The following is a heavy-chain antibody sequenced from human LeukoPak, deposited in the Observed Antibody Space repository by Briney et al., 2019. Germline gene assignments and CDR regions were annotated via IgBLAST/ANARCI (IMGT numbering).Heavy chain of an antibody. CDR3: AKVSGGGLYYDGMDV. CDR1: GFTFSSYA. V-gene: IGHV3-23*01. CDR2: ISGSGGTT. D-gene: IGHD1-14*01. Sequence: GRSLRLSCAASGFTFSSYAMNWVRQAPGKGLEWVSVISGSGGTTYYADSVKGRFTISRDSSKNTLYLQMNSLRAEDTAVYYCAKVSGGGLYYDGMDVWGQGTTVTVSS. J-gene: IGHJ6*02.